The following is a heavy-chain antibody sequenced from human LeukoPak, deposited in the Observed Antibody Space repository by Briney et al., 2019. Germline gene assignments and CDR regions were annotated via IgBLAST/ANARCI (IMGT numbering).Heavy chain of an antibody. J-gene: IGHJ4*02. D-gene: IGHD3-10*01. CDR1: WVSVSGSPAV. CDR3: ARGAVRGGTNFDY. V-gene: IGHV6-1*01. Sequence: SQTLSLTCAISWVSVSGSPAVWNWIRQSPSRGLEWLGRAYYRSKWYIDYAVSVKGRITITPDPSKNQFSLQLNSVTPEDTAVYYCARGAVRGGTNFDYWGQGTLVTVSS. CDR2: AYYRSKWYI.